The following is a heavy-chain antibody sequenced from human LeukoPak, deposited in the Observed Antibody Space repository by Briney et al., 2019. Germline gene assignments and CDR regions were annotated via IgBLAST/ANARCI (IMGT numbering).Heavy chain of an antibody. CDR2: ISSDGSDK. D-gene: IGHD1-26*01. J-gene: IGHJ4*02. V-gene: IGHV3-30*18. Sequence: GGSLRLSCAASGFSFSNYGMHWVRQAPGKGLDWVAVISSDGSDKYYADSVKGRFTISRDNSKNTLYLQMNSLRAEDTAVYYCAKDKGREGDYWGQGNLVTVSS. CDR1: GFSFSNYG. CDR3: AKDKGREGDY.